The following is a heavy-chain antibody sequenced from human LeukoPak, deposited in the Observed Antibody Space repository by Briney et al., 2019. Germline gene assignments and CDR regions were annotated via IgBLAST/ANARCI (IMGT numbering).Heavy chain of an antibody. D-gene: IGHD3-10*01. Sequence: PGGSLRLSCAASGFTFSSYGMHWVRQAPGKGLEWVAFIRYDGSNKYYADSVKGRFTISRDNSKNTLYLQMNSLRAEDTAVYYCTRVRFNYGNDAFDIWGQGTMVTVSS. V-gene: IGHV3-30*02. CDR2: IRYDGSNK. J-gene: IGHJ3*02. CDR1: GFTFSSYG. CDR3: TRVRFNYGNDAFDI.